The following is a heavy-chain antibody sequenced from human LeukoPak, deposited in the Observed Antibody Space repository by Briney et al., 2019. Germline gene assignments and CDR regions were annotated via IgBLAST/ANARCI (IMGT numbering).Heavy chain of an antibody. D-gene: IGHD6-13*01. CDR2: IYYSGSA. CDR1: GDSMNNYY. CDR3: ARVDGSSWSSIFDS. J-gene: IGHJ4*02. V-gene: IGHV4-59*01. Sequence: SETLSLTCNVFGDSMNNYYWSWIRQPPGKGLEWIGYIYYSGSANYNPSLKSRVTISVDTSKNQFSLKLSSVTAADTAVYYCARVDGSSWSSIFDSWGQGTLVTVSS.